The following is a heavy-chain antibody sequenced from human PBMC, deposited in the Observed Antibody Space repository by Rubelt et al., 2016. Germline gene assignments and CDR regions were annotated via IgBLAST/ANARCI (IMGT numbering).Heavy chain of an antibody. D-gene: IGHD3-22*01. J-gene: IGHJ4*02. Sequence: QVQLQESGPGLEKPSQTLSLTCTVSGVSMSTGGPYWSWIRQHPGKGLEWIGYIYYTGTTYYNQSLTSRVSISVDTSKNQFYLNLSSVTAADTAVYYCAGDRGDSTGRIDCWGQGTLVSVSS. CDR2: IYYTGTT. CDR1: GVSMSTGGPY. CDR3: AGDRGDSTGRIDC. V-gene: IGHV4-31*03.